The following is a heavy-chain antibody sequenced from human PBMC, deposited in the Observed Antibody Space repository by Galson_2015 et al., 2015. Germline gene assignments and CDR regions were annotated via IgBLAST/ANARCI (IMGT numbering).Heavy chain of an antibody. V-gene: IGHV4-4*02. J-gene: IGHJ6*02. CDR3: ARTYCSSTSCYYYYGMDV. D-gene: IGHD2-2*01. CDR1: GGSISSSNW. CDR2: IYHSGST. Sequence: LTCTVSGGSISSSNWWSWVRQPPGKGLEWIGEIYHSGSTNYNPSLKSRVTISVDKSKNQFSLKLSSVTAADTAVYYCARTYCSSTSCYYYYGMDVWGQGTTVTVSS.